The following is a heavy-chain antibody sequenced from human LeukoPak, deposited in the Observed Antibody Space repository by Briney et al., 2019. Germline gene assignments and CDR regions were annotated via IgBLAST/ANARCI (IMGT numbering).Heavy chain of an antibody. Sequence: GGSLRLSCAASGFTFSSYWMSWVRQAPGEGLEWVANIKQDGSEKYYVDSVMGRFTISRDNAKNSLYLQMNSLRAEDTAVYYCAREGDYDSSGYYPNWYFDLWGRGTLVTVSS. CDR2: IKQDGSEK. V-gene: IGHV3-7*05. CDR3: AREGDYDSSGYYPNWYFDL. J-gene: IGHJ2*01. D-gene: IGHD3-22*01. CDR1: GFTFSSYW.